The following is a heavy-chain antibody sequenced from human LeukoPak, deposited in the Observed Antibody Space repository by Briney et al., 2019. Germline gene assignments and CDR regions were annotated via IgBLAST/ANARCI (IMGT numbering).Heavy chain of an antibody. CDR2: IYSDGST. V-gene: IGHV3-53*01. CDR1: GFSVSTNY. Sequence: GGSLRLSCAASGFSVSTNYISRVRQAPGKGLEWVSVIYSDGSTKYADSVKARSTIARDNSKNTVYLQMNSLRVEDTAVYYCARATLDNWGQGTLVTVSS. J-gene: IGHJ4*02. CDR3: ARATLDN.